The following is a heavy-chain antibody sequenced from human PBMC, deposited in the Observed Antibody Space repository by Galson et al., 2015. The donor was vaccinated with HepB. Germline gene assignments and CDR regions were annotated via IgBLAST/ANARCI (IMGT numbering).Heavy chain of an antibody. J-gene: IGHJ6*02. Sequence: SVKVSCKASGGTFSSYAISWVRQAPGQGLEWMGGIIPIFGTANYAQKFQGRVTITADKSTSTAYMELSSLRSEDTAVYYCARGWDSSGYSDSYYYYGMDVWGQGTTVTVSS. CDR2: IIPIFGTA. D-gene: IGHD3-22*01. V-gene: IGHV1-69*06. CDR3: ARGWDSSGYSDSYYYYGMDV. CDR1: GGTFSSYA.